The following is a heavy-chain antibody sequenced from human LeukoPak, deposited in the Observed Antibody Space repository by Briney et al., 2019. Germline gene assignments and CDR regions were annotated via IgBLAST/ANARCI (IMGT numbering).Heavy chain of an antibody. D-gene: IGHD3-10*01. J-gene: IGHJ5*02. CDR3: ARDVRSRFGEEKNWFDP. Sequence: GGSLRLSCAAPGFTVSSNYMSWVRQAPGKGLEWVSVIYSGGSTYYADSVKGRFTISRDNSKNTLYLQMNSLRAEDTAVYYCARDVRSRFGEEKNWFDPWGQGTLVTVSS. CDR1: GFTVSSNY. CDR2: IYSGGST. V-gene: IGHV3-53*01.